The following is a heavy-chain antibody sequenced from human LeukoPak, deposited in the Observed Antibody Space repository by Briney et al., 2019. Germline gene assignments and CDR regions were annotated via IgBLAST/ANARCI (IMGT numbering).Heavy chain of an antibody. J-gene: IGHJ4*02. CDR1: GFTFSDYY. CDR2: ISSSGSTI. D-gene: IGHD3-22*01. V-gene: IGHV3-11*04. CDR3: ARDTYYYDSSGYYSDSYFDY. Sequence: PGGSLRLSCAASGFTFSDYYMSWIRQAPGKGLEWVSYISSSGSTIYYADSVKGRFTISRDNAKNSLYLQMNSLRAEDTAVYYCARDTYYYDSSGYYSDSYFDYWGQGTLVTVSS.